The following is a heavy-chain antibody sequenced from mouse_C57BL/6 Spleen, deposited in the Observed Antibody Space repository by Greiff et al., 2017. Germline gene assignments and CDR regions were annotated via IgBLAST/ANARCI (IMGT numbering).Heavy chain of an antibody. J-gene: IGHJ3*01. Sequence: EVKLQESGGGLVKPGGSLTLSCAASGFTFSDYGMHWVRQAPEKGLEWVAYISSGSSTIYYADTVKGRFTISRDNAKNTLFLQMTSLRSEDTAMYYCARGGDYDEFAYWGQGTLVTVSA. CDR3: ARGGDYDEFAY. V-gene: IGHV5-17*01. CDR2: ISSGSSTI. D-gene: IGHD2-4*01. CDR1: GFTFSDYG.